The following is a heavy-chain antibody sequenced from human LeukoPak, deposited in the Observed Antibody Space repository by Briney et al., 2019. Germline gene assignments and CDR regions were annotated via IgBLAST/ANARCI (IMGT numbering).Heavy chain of an antibody. V-gene: IGHV1-46*01. CDR3: ARERYSGYESLMDV. D-gene: IGHD5-12*01. J-gene: IGHJ6*02. Sequence: ASVKVSCKASGYTFTSYNMHWVRQAPGQGLEWMGIINPSGGTTSYAQKFQGRVTLSRDTSTSTVYMDLNSLRSEDTAVYYCARERYSGYESLMDVWGQGTTVTVSS. CDR1: GYTFTSYN. CDR2: INPSGGTT.